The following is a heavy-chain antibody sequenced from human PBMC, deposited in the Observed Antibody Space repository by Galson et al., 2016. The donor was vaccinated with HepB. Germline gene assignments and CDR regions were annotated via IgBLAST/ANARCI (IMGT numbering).Heavy chain of an antibody. D-gene: IGHD2-15*01. V-gene: IGHV5-51*01. CDR2: IYPGDSDV. Sequence: QSGAEVKKPGESLKISCKGSGYSFTSYWIAWVRQMPGKGLEWMGIIYPGDSDVVYSPAFQGQVTISADKSATTAYLQWSSLEASDTAMYYCARGPDRGGFDYWGQGTRVIVSS. CDR3: ARGPDRGGFDY. CDR1: GYSFTSYW. J-gene: IGHJ4*02.